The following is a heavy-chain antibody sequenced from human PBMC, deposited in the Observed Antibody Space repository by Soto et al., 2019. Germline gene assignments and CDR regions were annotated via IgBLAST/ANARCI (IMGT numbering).Heavy chain of an antibody. CDR1: GGSFSGYY. D-gene: IGHD3-3*01. J-gene: IGHJ6*02. CDR3: ARGGHYDFWSGYYGMDV. CDR2: INHSGGT. V-gene: IGHV4-34*01. Sequence: SSETLSLTCAVYGGSFSGYYWSWIRQPPGKGLEWIGEINHSGGTNYTPSLKSRVTISVDTSKNQFSLKLSSVTAADTAVYYCARGGHYDFWSGYYGMDVWGQVTTVTVSS.